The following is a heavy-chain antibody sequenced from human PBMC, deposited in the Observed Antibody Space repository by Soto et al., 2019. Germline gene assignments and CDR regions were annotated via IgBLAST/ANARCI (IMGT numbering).Heavy chain of an antibody. Sequence: LSLTCTVSGGSISSDGYYWSWIRQHPGKGLEWIGYIYYSGSTYYNPSLKSRVTISVDTSKNQFSLKLSSVTAADTAVYYCARAPGYCSGGSCWGPYYFDYWGQGTLVTVSS. CDR2: IYYSGST. CDR3: ARAPGYCSGGSCWGPYYFDY. V-gene: IGHV4-31*03. D-gene: IGHD2-15*01. CDR1: GGSISSDGYY. J-gene: IGHJ4*02.